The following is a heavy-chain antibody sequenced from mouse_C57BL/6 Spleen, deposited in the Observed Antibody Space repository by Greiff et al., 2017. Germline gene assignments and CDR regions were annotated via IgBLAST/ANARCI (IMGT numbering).Heavy chain of an antibody. D-gene: IGHD1-1*01. CDR3: ASPYYYGSSPAY. Sequence: VQLQQSGPELVKPGASVKISCKASGYAFSSSWMNWVKQRPGKSLEWIGRIYPGDGDTNYNGKFKGKATLTADKSSSTAYMQLSRLTSEDSAVYFCASPYYYGSSPAYWGQGTTLTVSS. CDR2: IYPGDGDT. V-gene: IGHV1-82*01. J-gene: IGHJ2*01. CDR1: GYAFSSSW.